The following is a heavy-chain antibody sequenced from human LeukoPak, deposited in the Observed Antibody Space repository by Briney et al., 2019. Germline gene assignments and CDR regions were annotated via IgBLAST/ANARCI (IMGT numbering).Heavy chain of an antibody. D-gene: IGHD3-22*01. J-gene: IGHJ4*02. CDR1: GFTFSDYY. Sequence: GGSLRLSCAASGFTFSDYYMSWIRQAPGKGVEWVSYISSSGSTIYYADSVKGRFTISRDNAKNSLYLQMNSLRAEDTAVYYCARGGKISYYDSSGYRKSPLDYWGQGTLVTVSS. CDR3: ARGGKISYYDSSGYRKSPLDY. V-gene: IGHV3-11*01. CDR2: ISSSGSTI.